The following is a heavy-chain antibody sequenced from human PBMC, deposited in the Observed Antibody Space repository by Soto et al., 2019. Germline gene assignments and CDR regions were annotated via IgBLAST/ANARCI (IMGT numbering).Heavy chain of an antibody. D-gene: IGHD3-10*01. CDR1: GGTFSSYA. V-gene: IGHV1-69*13. CDR3: AGASYGSGSYYNGDYYYYGMDV. CDR2: IIPIFGTA. J-gene: IGHJ6*02. Sequence: GASVKVSCKASGGTFSSYAISWVRQAPGQGLEWMGGIIPIFGTANYAQKFQGRVTITADESTSTAYMELSSLRSEDTAVYYCAGASYGSGSYYNGDYYYYGMDVWGQGTTVNLSS.